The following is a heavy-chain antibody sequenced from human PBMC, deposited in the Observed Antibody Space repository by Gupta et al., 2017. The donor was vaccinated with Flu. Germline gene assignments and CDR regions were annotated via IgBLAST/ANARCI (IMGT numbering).Heavy chain of an antibody. D-gene: IGHD3-3*01. V-gene: IGHV5-51*03. CDR3: ALRIVDFWSGPDLDYFDY. Sequence: EVQLAQSGAEVKKPGESLTISCKASGYNFTSYWIGWVRQMPGKGLEWMGIIFPPDSDTRYSPSFQGQVTISADKSITTAYLQWNSLKPSDTAMYYCALRIVDFWSGPDLDYFDYWGQGTLVSVSS. J-gene: IGHJ4*02. CDR2: IFPPDSDT. CDR1: GYNFTSYW.